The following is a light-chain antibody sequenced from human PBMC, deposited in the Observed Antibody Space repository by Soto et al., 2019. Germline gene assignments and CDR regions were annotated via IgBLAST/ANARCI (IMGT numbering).Light chain of an antibody. V-gene: IGLV2-23*02. J-gene: IGLJ1*01. Sequence: QSVLTQPASVSGSPGQSITISCTGSSSDVGTCNLVSWYQQHAGKAPKLMIYEVTKRPSGVSNRFSGSKSGNTASLTISGLQAEDEADYYCCSYAGSGSFYVFGTGTKVTVL. CDR1: SSDVGTCNL. CDR3: CSYAGSGSFYV. CDR2: EVT.